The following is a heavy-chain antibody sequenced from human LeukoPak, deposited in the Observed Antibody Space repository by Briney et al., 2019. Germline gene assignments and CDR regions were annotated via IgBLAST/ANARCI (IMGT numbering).Heavy chain of an antibody. CDR1: GFTFSSYA. Sequence: GGSLRLSCAASGFTFSSYAMNWVRQAPGKGLEWVSGISGSGTNTYYADSVKGRFTISRDNSKNTLYMQMDSLRAEDTAVYYCAKGDKPVIAMVKFDYWGQGTLVTVSS. D-gene: IGHD5-18*01. CDR2: ISGSGTNT. J-gene: IGHJ4*02. V-gene: IGHV3-23*01. CDR3: AKGDKPVIAMVKFDY.